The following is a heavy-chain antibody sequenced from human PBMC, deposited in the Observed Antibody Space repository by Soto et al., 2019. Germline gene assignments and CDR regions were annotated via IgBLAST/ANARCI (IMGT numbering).Heavy chain of an antibody. CDR3: AREIAAAGNWWFAP. Sequence: GASVKVSCKASGYTFTGYYMHWVRQAPGQGLEWMGWINPNSGGINYAQKFQGRVTMTRDTSISTAYMELSRLRSDDTAVYYCAREIAAAGNWWFAPWGQGALVTVSS. J-gene: IGHJ5*02. V-gene: IGHV1-2*02. D-gene: IGHD6-13*01. CDR2: INPNSGGI. CDR1: GYTFTGYY.